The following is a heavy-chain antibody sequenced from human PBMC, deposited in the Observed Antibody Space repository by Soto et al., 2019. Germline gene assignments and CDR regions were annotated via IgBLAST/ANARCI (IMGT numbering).Heavy chain of an antibody. Sequence: QVQLQESGPGLVKPSETLSLTCTVSGGSVSSDSYYWSWIRQPPGKGLEWIGYIYYSGSTKYNPSRNSRVTISVDTSKNQFSLKLSSVTAADTAVYYCARDHGWGVVTPKWDNWFDPWGQGTLVTVSS. V-gene: IGHV4-61*01. J-gene: IGHJ5*02. CDR2: IYYSGST. CDR3: ARDHGWGVVTPKWDNWFDP. CDR1: GGSVSSDSYY. D-gene: IGHD2-21*02.